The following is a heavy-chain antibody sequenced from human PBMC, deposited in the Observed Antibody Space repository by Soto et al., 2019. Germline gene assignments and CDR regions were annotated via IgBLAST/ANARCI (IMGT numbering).Heavy chain of an antibody. Sequence: QVQLVESGGGLVKPGGSLRLSCGASGFTFSDYYMSWIRHAPGKGLEWVSYISSSGSTIYYADSVKGRFTISRDNAKNSLYLKMNSLRAEDTAVYYCARTMVRGVMTLQHYYYMDVWGKGTTVTVSS. J-gene: IGHJ6*03. V-gene: IGHV3-11*01. CDR3: ARTMVRGVMTLQHYYYMDV. CDR2: ISSSGSTI. D-gene: IGHD3-10*01. CDR1: GFTFSDYY.